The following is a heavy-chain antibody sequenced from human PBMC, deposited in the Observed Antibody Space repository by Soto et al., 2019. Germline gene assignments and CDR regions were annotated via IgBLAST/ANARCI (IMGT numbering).Heavy chain of an antibody. J-gene: IGHJ6*02. CDR1: GFTFNNFA. Sequence: PGGSLRLSCAASGFTFNNFAMHWVRQAPGKGLEWVAVISYDGGDKYYADSVKGRFAISRDNSKSTLYLQMNGLRAEDTAVYYCARVGGACSSTSCYQLSYYYYGMDVWGQGTTVTVSS. CDR3: ARVGGACSSTSCYQLSYYYYGMDV. CDR2: ISYDGGDK. D-gene: IGHD2-2*01. V-gene: IGHV3-30*03.